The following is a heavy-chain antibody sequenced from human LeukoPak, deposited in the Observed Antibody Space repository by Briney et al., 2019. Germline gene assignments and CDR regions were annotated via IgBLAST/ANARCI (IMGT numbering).Heavy chain of an antibody. D-gene: IGHD4-23*01. J-gene: IGHJ3*02. CDR1: RYTFTTYA. CDR2: ISTDTGNP. Sequence: ASVKVSCKASRYTFTTYAMNWVRQAPGQGLEWMGWISTDTGNPTYAQGFTGRFVFSLDTSVSTAYLQISSLKAEDTAVYYCARGTYGGNSGGTFDIWGQGTMVTVSS. CDR3: ARGTYGGNSGGTFDI. V-gene: IGHV7-4-1*02.